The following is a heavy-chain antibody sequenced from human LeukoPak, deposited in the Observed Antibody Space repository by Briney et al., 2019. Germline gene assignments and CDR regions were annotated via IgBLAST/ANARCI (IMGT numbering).Heavy chain of an antibody. Sequence: SVKVSCKASGGTFISYALSWVRQAPGQGLEWMGGIIPIFGTANYAQKFQGRVTITADESTSTAYMELSSLRSEDTAVYYCARGKPGDSIDYWGQGTLVTVSS. CDR1: GGTFISYA. CDR3: ARGKPGDSIDY. J-gene: IGHJ4*02. CDR2: IIPIFGTA. V-gene: IGHV1-69*13. D-gene: IGHD4-17*01.